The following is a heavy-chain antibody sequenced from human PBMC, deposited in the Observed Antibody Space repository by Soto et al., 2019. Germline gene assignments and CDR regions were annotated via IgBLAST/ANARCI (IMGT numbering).Heavy chain of an antibody. Sequence: QVQLQQWGAGLLKPSETLSLTCAVYGGSFSGYYWSWIRQPPVKGLEWIGEINHSGSTNYNPSLKSRVTISVDTSKNQFSLKLSSVTAADTAVYYCARGTTVVTHDYWGQGTLVTVSS. CDR2: INHSGST. CDR3: ARGTTVVTHDY. D-gene: IGHD4-17*01. J-gene: IGHJ4*02. CDR1: GGSFSGYY. V-gene: IGHV4-34*01.